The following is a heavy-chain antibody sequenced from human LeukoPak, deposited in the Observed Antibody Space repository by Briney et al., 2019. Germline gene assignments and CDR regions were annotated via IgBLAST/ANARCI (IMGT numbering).Heavy chain of an antibody. CDR3: ARDRCRQGSTSCYRFWVY. V-gene: IGHV1-18*01. CDR2: ISAYNGDT. Sequence: GAPVKISCKASRYTFTSYGISWGRQAPGQELEWRGWISAYNGDTNYAQKLQGRVTMTTDTSTRTAYMELTSLRSDDTAVYYCARDRCRQGSTSCYRFWVYWGQGTLVTVSS. J-gene: IGHJ4*02. D-gene: IGHD2-2*01. CDR1: RYTFTSYG.